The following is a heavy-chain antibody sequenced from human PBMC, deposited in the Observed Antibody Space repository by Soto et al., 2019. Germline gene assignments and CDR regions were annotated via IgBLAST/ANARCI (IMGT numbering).Heavy chain of an antibody. CDR1: GYTFTSYG. CDR2: ISAYNGNT. D-gene: IGHD3-16*02. CDR3: SITYRHHDY. J-gene: IGHJ4*02. Sequence: QVQLVQSGAEVKKPGASVKVSCKASGYTFTSYGISWVRQAPGQGLEWMGWISAYNGNTNYAQKLQGRVPMTTHTFTSTYYMYLRNLISDDTFLYYCSITYRHHDYWGQGTLVTVSS. V-gene: IGHV1-18*01.